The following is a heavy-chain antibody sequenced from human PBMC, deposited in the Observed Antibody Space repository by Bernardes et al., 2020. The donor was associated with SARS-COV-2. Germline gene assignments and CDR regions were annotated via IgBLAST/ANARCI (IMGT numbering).Heavy chain of an antibody. J-gene: IGHJ3*02. Sequence: GGSLRLSCAASGFTFSTFTMHWVRQGPGKGLEWLELISYDGSNKYFADSVKGRFTISRDNSKNTLYLQMNSLRAEDTAVYYCARPRSYYIYRNAFDIWGQGTMVTVSS. D-gene: IGHD3-22*01. V-gene: IGHV3-30-3*01. CDR1: GFTFSTFT. CDR2: ISYDGSNK. CDR3: ARPRSYYIYRNAFDI.